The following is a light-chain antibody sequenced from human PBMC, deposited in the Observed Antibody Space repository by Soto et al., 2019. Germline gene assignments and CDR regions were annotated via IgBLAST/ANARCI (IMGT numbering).Light chain of an antibody. Sequence: EIVLTQSPGTLSLSPGERATLSCRASQSVSSSYLAWYQQKPGQAPRLHIYGASSRATGIPDRFSGSGSGTDFTLTISRLEPEDFAVYYCQQYGSPFGGGTKVEIK. CDR1: QSVSSSY. CDR3: QQYGSP. V-gene: IGKV3-20*01. J-gene: IGKJ4*01. CDR2: GAS.